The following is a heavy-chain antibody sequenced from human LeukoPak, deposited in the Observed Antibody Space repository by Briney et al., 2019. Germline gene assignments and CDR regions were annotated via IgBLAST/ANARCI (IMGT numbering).Heavy chain of an antibody. CDR2: IRYDGSNK. CDR1: GFTFSSYG. D-gene: IGHD6-19*01. Sequence: GGSLRLSCAASGFTFSSYGMHWVRQAPGKGLEWVAFIRYDGSNKYYADSVKGRFTISRDNSKNTLYLQMNSLRAEDTAVYYCAKNSKRYSSGWYGFAFDIWGQGTMVTVSS. J-gene: IGHJ3*02. V-gene: IGHV3-30*02. CDR3: AKNSKRYSSGWYGFAFDI.